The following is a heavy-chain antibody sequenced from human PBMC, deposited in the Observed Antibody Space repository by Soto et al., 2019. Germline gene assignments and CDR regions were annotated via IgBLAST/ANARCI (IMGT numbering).Heavy chain of an antibody. D-gene: IGHD2-2*01. J-gene: IGHJ5*02. CDR1: GGSISSSSYY. CDR3: ARHPVLPAAIPISNWFDP. CDR2: IYYSGST. Sequence: TSVTLSLTCTVSGGSISSSSYYWGWIRQPPRKGLEWIGSIYYSGSTYYNPSLKSRVTISVDTSKNQFSLKLSSVTAADTAVYYCARHPVLPAAIPISNWFDPWGQGTLVTVSS. V-gene: IGHV4-39*01.